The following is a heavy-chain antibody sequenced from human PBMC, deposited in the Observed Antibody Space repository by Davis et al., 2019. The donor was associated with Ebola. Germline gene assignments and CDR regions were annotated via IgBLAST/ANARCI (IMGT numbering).Heavy chain of an antibody. Sequence: PSDTLSLTFAVPGVSVSSAGYSWSWIRPPPGKGLEWIGYTYESWNTYYNLSLKSRLTISIDRPKNQSSLNLTSVTAADTAVYYCARFWRLGAWFDPWGQGTLVTVSS. D-gene: IGHD4-11*01. J-gene: IGHJ5*02. CDR3: ARFWRLGAWFDP. V-gene: IGHV4-30-2*01. CDR1: GVSVSSAGYS. CDR2: TYESWNT.